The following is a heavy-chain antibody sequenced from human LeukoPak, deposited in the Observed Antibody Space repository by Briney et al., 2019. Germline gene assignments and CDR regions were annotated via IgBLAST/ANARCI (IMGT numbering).Heavy chain of an antibody. Sequence: SETLSLTCTVSGGSIGSYYWSWIRQPPGKGLEWIGYIYYSGSTNYNPSLKSRVTISVDTSKNQFSLKLSSVTAADTAVYYCASMVVTRRDAFDIWGQGTMVTVSS. J-gene: IGHJ3*02. D-gene: IGHD4-23*01. CDR2: IYYSGST. V-gene: IGHV4-59*01. CDR1: GGSIGSYY. CDR3: ASMVVTRRDAFDI.